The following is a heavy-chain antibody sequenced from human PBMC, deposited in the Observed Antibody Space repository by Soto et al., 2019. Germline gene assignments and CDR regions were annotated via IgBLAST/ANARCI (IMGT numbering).Heavy chain of an antibody. CDR3: TRDRAEAGTYYCGMDV. CDR2: TYYRSKWFN. D-gene: IGHD6-19*01. CDR1: GDSVSRDTGA. J-gene: IGHJ6*02. Sequence: SQTLSLTCVISGDSVSRDTGAWNWIRQSPSRGLEWLGRTYYRSKWFNDYALSVKSRMTINPDTSKNQFSLQLNSVTPEDTAVYYCTRDRAEAGTYYCGMDVWGQGTTVTVSS. V-gene: IGHV6-1*01.